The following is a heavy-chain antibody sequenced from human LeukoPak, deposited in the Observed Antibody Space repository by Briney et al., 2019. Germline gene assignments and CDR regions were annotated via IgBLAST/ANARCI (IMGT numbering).Heavy chain of an antibody. Sequence: GGSLRLSCAASGFTFSSCGMHWVRQAPGKGLEWVAFIRYDGSNKYYADSVKGRFTISRDNSKNTLYLQMNSLRAEDTAVYYCAKDGETLWFGELYYYYYYMDVWGKGTTVTISS. CDR1: GFTFSSCG. D-gene: IGHD3-10*01. CDR2: IRYDGSNK. V-gene: IGHV3-30*02. J-gene: IGHJ6*03. CDR3: AKDGETLWFGELYYYYYYMDV.